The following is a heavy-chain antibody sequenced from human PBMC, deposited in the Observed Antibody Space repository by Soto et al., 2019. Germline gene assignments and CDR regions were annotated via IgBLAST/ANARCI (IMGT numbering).Heavy chain of an antibody. CDR3: ARDRSHGMDV. CDR1: GFTFSSYA. CDR2: ISYDGSNK. V-gene: IGHV3-30-3*01. J-gene: IGHJ6*02. Sequence: ESGGGVVQPGRSLRLSCAASGFTFSSYAMHWVRQAPGKGLEWVAVISYDGSNKYYADSVKGRFTISRDNSKNTLYLQMNSLRAEDTAVYYCARDRSHGMDVWGQGTTATVSS.